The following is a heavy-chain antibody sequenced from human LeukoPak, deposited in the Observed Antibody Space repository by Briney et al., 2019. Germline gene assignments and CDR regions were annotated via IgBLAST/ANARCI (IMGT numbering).Heavy chain of an antibody. V-gene: IGHV3-30*18. J-gene: IGHJ4*02. D-gene: IGHD1-26*01. CDR1: GFTFSSYG. CDR3: AKSLIAGMVAYAGY. Sequence: GRSLRLSCAASGFTFSSYGMHWVRQAPGKGLEWVAVISYDGSNKYYADSVKGRFTISRDNSKNTLYLQMNSLRAEDTAVYYCAKSLIAGMVAYAGYWGQGTLVTGSS. CDR2: ISYDGSNK.